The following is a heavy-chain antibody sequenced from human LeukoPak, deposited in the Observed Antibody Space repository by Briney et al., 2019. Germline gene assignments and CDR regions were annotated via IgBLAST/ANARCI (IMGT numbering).Heavy chain of an antibody. V-gene: IGHV4-59*08. CDR3: ARQSRGIAVAGLDY. CDR1: GGSISSYY. J-gene: IGHJ4*02. D-gene: IGHD6-19*01. CDR2: IYYNGST. Sequence: SETLSLTCTVSGGSISSYYWNWIRQPPGKGLEWIGYIYYNGSTNYNPSLKSRVTISLDASKNQFSLKLSSVTAADTAVYYCARQSRGIAVAGLDYWGQGTLVTVSS.